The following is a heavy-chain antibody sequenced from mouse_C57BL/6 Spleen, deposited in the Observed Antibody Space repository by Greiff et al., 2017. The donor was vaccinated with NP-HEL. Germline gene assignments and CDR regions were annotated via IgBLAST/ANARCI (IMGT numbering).Heavy chain of an antibody. CDR3: ASEYYGSSPFAY. CDR1: GYAFSSYW. V-gene: IGHV1-80*01. J-gene: IGHJ3*01. D-gene: IGHD1-1*01. Sequence: QVQLQQSGAELVKPGASVKISCKASGYAFSSYWMNWVKQRPGKGLEWIGQIYPGDGDTNYNGKFKGKATLTADKSSSTAYMQLSSLTSEDSAVYFCASEYYGSSPFAYWGQGTLVTVSA. CDR2: IYPGDGDT.